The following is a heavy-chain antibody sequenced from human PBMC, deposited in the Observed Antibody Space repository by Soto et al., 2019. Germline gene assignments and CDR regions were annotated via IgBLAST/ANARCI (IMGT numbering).Heavy chain of an antibody. D-gene: IGHD1-7*01. J-gene: IGHJ6*02. V-gene: IGHV3-30*18. Sequence: GGSLRLSCAASGFTFSSYGMHWVRQAPGKGLEWVAVISYDGSNKYYADSVKGRFTISRDNSKNTLYLQMNSLRAEDTAVYYCANVLTGTTVDYYYYYGMDVWGQGTTVTVPS. CDR1: GFTFSSYG. CDR3: ANVLTGTTVDYYYYYGMDV. CDR2: ISYDGSNK.